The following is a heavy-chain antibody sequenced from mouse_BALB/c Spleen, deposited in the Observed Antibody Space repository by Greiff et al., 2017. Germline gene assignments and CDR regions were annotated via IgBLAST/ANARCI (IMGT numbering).Heavy chain of an antibody. Sequence: QGQLKESGPGLVAPSQSLSITCTVSGFSLTGYGVNWVRQPPGKGLEWLGMIWGDGSTDYNSALKSRLSISKDNSKSQVFLKMNSLQTDDTARYYCARDLEFITTATHVFYYAMDYWGQGTSVTVSS. CDR2: IWGDGST. V-gene: IGHV2-6-7*01. CDR1: GFSLTGYG. D-gene: IGHD1-2*01. J-gene: IGHJ4*01. CDR3: ARDLEFITTATHVFYYAMDY.